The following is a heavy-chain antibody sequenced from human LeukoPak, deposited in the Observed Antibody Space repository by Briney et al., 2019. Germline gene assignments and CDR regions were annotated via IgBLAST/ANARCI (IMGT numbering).Heavy chain of an antibody. D-gene: IGHD3-22*01. V-gene: IGHV3-74*01. CDR2: IKSDGSEI. Sequence: GGSLRLSCAASGFSFSTYWMHWVRQAPGKGLVSVSHIKSDGSEIRYADSVKGRFTISRDNAKNSLYLQMNSLRAEDTAVYYCARAASFSSGYPNDAFDIWGQGTMVTVSS. CDR1: GFSFSTYW. CDR3: ARAASFSSGYPNDAFDI. J-gene: IGHJ3*02.